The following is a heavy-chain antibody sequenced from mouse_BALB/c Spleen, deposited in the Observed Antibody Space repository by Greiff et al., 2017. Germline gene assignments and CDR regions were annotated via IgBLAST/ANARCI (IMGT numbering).Heavy chain of an antibody. CDR2: ISSGSSTI. J-gene: IGHJ4*01. D-gene: IGHD2-1*01. CDR3: ARDGNYGGAMDY. V-gene: IGHV5-17*02. Sequence: EVMLVESGGGLVQPGGSRKLSCAASGFTFSSFGMHWVRQAPEKGLEWVAYISSGSSTIYYADTVKGRFTISRDNPKNTLFLQMTSLRSEDTAMYYCARDGNYGGAMDYWGQGTSVTVSS. CDR1: GFTFSSFG.